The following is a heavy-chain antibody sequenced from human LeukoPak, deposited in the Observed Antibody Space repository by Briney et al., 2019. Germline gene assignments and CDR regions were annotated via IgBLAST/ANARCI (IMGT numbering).Heavy chain of an antibody. CDR3: AKDGASRGDYHWFDS. V-gene: IGHV3-23*01. Sequence: GGSLRLSCEASGFSFRSYAMTLVRQAPGKGLEWVSTIDDSGANTYHADSVKGRFTISRDNFRDALHLQMNSLRVEDTAVYYCAKDGASRGDYHWFDSWGQGTLVTVSS. CDR2: IDDSGANT. CDR1: GFSFRSYA. J-gene: IGHJ5*01. D-gene: IGHD4-17*01.